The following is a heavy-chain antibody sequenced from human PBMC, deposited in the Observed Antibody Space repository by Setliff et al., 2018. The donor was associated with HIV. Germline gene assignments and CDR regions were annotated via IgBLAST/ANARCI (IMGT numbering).Heavy chain of an antibody. CDR3: ARVNSGSLGGYVDY. D-gene: IGHD3-10*01. CDR2: MYYSGST. Sequence: PSETLSLTCTVTGGSISSSSYYWGWIRQPPGKGLEWIGSMYYSGSTYYSPSLKRRVTMSVDTSKNQFSLKRSSVTAADTAVYYCARVNSGSLGGYVDYWGQGTLVTVSS. V-gene: IGHV4-39*07. CDR1: GGSISSSSYY. J-gene: IGHJ4*02.